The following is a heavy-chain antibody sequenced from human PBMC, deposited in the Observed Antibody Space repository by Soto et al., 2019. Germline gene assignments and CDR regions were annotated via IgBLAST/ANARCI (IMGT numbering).Heavy chain of an antibody. D-gene: IGHD2-15*01. V-gene: IGHV1-69*05. CDR1: GGTFSSYA. CDR3: AKGYCSGGRCYPPGDYYGMDV. Sequence: SVKVSCKASGGTFSSYAISWVRQAHGQGLEWMGGIIPIFGTANYAQKFQGRVTITTDESTSTAYMELRSLRLEDTAVYYWAKGYCSGGRCYPPGDYYGMDVWGQGTTGTVSS. CDR2: IIPIFGTA. J-gene: IGHJ6*02.